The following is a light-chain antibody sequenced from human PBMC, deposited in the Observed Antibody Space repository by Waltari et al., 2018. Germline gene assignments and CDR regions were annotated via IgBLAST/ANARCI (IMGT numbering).Light chain of an antibody. CDR2: GAS. CDR3: QQYNNWPKT. J-gene: IGKJ1*01. Sequence: EIVMTQSPATPSVSTGERAALSCRASQTVSHSLAWYQQKPGQAPRLLIYGASTRANGIPARFSGGGSETEFTLIISNLQSEDVAIYYCQQYNNWPKTFGQGTRVEFK. CDR1: QTVSHS. V-gene: IGKV3-15*01.